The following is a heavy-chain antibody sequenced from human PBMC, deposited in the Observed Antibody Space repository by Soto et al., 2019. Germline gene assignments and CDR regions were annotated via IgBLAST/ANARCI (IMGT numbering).Heavy chain of an antibody. Sequence: QVQLVQSGAEVKKPGASVKVSCKASGYTFTSYDINWVRQATGQGLEWMGWMNPNSGNTGYAQKFQVRFTMTRNTSISTAYMELSSLRSAGTAVYYCARTLYGDNVDYWGPATLVTVSS. V-gene: IGHV1-8*01. J-gene: IGHJ4*02. D-gene: IGHD4-17*01. CDR1: GYTFTSYD. CDR2: MNPNSGNT. CDR3: ARTLYGDNVDY.